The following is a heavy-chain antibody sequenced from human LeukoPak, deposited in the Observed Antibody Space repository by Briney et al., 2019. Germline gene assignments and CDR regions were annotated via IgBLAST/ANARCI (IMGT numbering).Heavy chain of an antibody. CDR3: ARERYCSSTSCYTRFDY. Sequence: GESLKISCKGSGYSFTSYGISWVRQAPGQGLEWMGWISAYNGNTNYAQKLQGRVTMTTDTSTSTAYMELRSLRSDDTAVYYCARERYCSSTSCYTRFDYWGQGTLVTVSS. CDR2: ISAYNGNT. CDR1: GYSFTSYG. V-gene: IGHV1-18*01. J-gene: IGHJ4*02. D-gene: IGHD2-2*02.